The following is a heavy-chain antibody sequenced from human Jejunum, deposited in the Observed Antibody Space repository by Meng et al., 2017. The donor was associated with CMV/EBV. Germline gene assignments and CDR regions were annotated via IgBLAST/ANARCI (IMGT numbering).Heavy chain of an antibody. J-gene: IGHJ6*02. Sequence: SGGSISLYYWNLLRQPPGKGLEWIGYIYYSGSTNYHPSLKSRVTISVDTSKNQFSLKVTAVTAADTAVYYCARADTPSFFYGMDVWGQGTTVTVSS. CDR2: IYYSGST. CDR3: ARADTPSFFYGMDV. D-gene: IGHD3-3*01. CDR1: GGSISLYY. V-gene: IGHV4-59*01.